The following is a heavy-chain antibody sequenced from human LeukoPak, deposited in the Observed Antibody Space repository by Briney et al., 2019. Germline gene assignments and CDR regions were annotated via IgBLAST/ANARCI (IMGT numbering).Heavy chain of an antibody. CDR2: INTKSGRT. J-gene: IGHJ5*02. Sequence: ASVRVSCKTSGYSFTDYYIHWVRQAPGQGLEWMGWINTKSGRTSSARKFQGRVTMTRDPSITTVYMDMAWLTSGDTAIYFCARADFIDAGPYLIGPWGQGTLVTVSS. V-gene: IGHV1-2*02. CDR1: GYSFTDYY. D-gene: IGHD3-3*01. CDR3: ARADFIDAGPYLIGP.